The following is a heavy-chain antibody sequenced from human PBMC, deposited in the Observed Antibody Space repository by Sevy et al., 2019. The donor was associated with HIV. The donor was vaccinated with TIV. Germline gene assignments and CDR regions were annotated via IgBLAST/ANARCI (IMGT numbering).Heavy chain of an antibody. J-gene: IGHJ5*02. D-gene: IGHD3-16*01. CDR3: ASPGGKGFDP. CDR1: GFTFSSYW. CDR2: LNQDGSEK. Sequence: GGSLRLSCAASGFTFSSYWMSWVRRAPGKGLEWVASLNQDGSEKYYVDSVKGRFTISRDNAKNSLYLQMNSLRAEDTAVYYCASPGGKGFDPWGQGTLVTVSS. V-gene: IGHV3-7*03.